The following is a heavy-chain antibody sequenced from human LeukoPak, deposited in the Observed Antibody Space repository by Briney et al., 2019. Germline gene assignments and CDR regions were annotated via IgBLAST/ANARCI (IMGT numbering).Heavy chain of an antibody. CDR1: GDSICSKY. J-gene: IGHJ4*02. D-gene: IGHD2-15*01. CDR2: IYYSGST. V-gene: IGHV4-59*01. CDR3: ARLLAGCPGGRCRAHFDY. Sequence: SETLSLTCSVSGDSICSKYWSRMRQPPGKGLEWIGYIYYSGSTNYNPSLKSRVPMSVDTSKNQFSLNLSSVTAADTAVYYCARLLAGCPGGRCRAHFDYWGQGTLVTVSS.